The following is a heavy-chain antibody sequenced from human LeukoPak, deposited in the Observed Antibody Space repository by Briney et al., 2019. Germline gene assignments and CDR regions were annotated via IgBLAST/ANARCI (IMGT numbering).Heavy chain of an antibody. CDR3: ARGDYFDSSGYSGASLFDY. Sequence: ASVKVSCKASGYTFTSYGISWVRQAPGQGLEGMGWISVYNGNTNYAQKLQGRVTMTTDTSTTTAYMELRSLRSDDTAVYYCARGDYFDSSGYSGASLFDYWGQGTLVTVSS. CDR2: ISVYNGNT. D-gene: IGHD3-22*01. CDR1: GYTFTSYG. V-gene: IGHV1-18*01. J-gene: IGHJ4*02.